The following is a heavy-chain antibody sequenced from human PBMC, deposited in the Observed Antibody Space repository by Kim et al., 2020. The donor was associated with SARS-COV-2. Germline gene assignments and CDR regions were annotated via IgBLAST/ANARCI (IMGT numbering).Heavy chain of an antibody. D-gene: IGHD2-15*01. J-gene: IGHJ4*02. V-gene: IGHV1-18*01. CDR1: GYPFTDYA. CDR2: ISGRSGQT. CDR3: ARVGLVPGGLDY. Sequence: ASVKVSCKASGYPFTDYAFTWVRQAPGEGLEWVGWISGRSGQTNYAQKFQGRVAMTTDKSTNTAFVELRSLTSDDTAVYFCARVGLVPGGLDYRGLGTLV.